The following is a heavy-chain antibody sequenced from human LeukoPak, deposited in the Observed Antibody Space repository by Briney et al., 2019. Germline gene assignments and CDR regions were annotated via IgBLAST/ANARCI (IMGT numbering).Heavy chain of an antibody. Sequence: GASVKVSCKPSGGTFSRYAISWVRQAPGQGLEWMGGITPMFGTANYAQKFQGRVTITAHESSSTAYMELSSLRSEDTAVYYCARDAPIYDNSAYYYLWWGQGTLVTVSS. CDR3: ARDAPIYDNSAYYYLW. D-gene: IGHD3-22*01. J-gene: IGHJ4*02. CDR1: GGTFSRYA. CDR2: ITPMFGTA. V-gene: IGHV1-69*01.